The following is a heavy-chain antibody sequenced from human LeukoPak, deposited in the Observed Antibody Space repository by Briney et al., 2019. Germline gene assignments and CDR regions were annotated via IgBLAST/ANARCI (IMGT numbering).Heavy chain of an antibody. CDR3: ANEYCSGGSYGYYGMDV. J-gene: IGHJ6*02. D-gene: IGHD2-15*01. CDR2: ISYDGSNK. V-gene: IGHV3-30*18. Sequence: PGRSLRLSCAASGFTFSSYGMHWVRQAPGKGLEWVAVISYDGSNKYYAESVKGRFTISRDNSKNTLYLQMNSLRAEDTAVYYCANEYCSGGSYGYYGMDVWGQGTTVTVSS. CDR1: GFTFSSYG.